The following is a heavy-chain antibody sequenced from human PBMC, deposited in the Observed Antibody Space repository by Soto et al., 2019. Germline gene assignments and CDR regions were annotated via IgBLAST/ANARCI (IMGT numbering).Heavy chain of an antibody. CDR2: ISSNGGST. CDR3: VKDLVGYCSGGSCYSLDY. V-gene: IGHV3-64D*06. D-gene: IGHD2-15*01. J-gene: IGHJ4*02. CDR1: GFTFSSYA. Sequence: QSGGSLRLSCSASGFTFSSYAMHWVRQAPGKGLEYVSAISSNGGSTYYADSVKGRFTISRDNSKNTLYLQMSSLRAEDTAVYYCVKDLVGYCSGGSCYSLDYWGQGTLVTVSS.